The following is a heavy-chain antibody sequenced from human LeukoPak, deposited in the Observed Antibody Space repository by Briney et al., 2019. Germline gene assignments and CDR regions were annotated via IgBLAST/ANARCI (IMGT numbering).Heavy chain of an antibody. CDR3: ATTFPYCSNGTCAL. CDR2: INQDGNRE. Sequence: GGSLRLSCTVSGITFSRYWMSWVRQAPGKGLEWVANINQDGNRENYVDSVKGRFSISRDNAKNSLFLQMHSLRAEDTAVYYCATTFPYCSNGTCALGGQGTLVTVSS. D-gene: IGHD2-15*01. V-gene: IGHV3-7*01. CDR1: GITFSRYW. J-gene: IGHJ4*02.